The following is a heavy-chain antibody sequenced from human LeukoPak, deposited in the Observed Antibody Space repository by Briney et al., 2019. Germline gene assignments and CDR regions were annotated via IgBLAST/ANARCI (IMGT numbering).Heavy chain of an antibody. CDR1: GFTFSAYA. Sequence: GGSLRLSCTTSGFTFSAYAIHWVRQTPGKGLEWVAVISYDGSDQYYTDFVKGRFILSRDNSNHTVYSQMNSLRPEDTAVYYCARSQYGGYYDMFDYWGQGSLVTVSS. V-gene: IGHV3-30*04. CDR2: ISYDGSDQ. J-gene: IGHJ4*02. CDR3: ARSQYGGYYDMFDY. D-gene: IGHD4-17*01.